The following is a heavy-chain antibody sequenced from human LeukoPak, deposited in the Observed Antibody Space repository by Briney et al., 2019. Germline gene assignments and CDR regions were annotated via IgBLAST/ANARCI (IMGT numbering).Heavy chain of an antibody. CDR2: IHSDGRT. Sequence: NASETLSLTCTVSGGSISDSRTWGWVRQPPGKGLRWIANIHSDGRTASNPSLRSRLTISQDTSKNQFSLKVSSVTAADTAFYYCARVLTAAGLDFWGQGTLVTVSS. D-gene: IGHD6-25*01. CDR1: GGSISDSRT. J-gene: IGHJ4*02. V-gene: IGHV4-39*07. CDR3: ARVLTAAGLDF.